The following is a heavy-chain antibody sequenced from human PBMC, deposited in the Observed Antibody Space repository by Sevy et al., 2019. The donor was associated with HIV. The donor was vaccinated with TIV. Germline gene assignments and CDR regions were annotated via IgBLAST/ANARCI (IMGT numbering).Heavy chain of an antibody. D-gene: IGHD5-18*01. Sequence: GGSLRLSCAASGLTFSTYGMHWVRQAPGKGLEWVALISGDGSNTYYAGSVTGRFTMSRDNSKNTLYLQMNSLRADDTAMYYCAKTYADTTMDLYYYDSWGQGTLVTVSS. CDR3: AKTYADTTMDLYYYDS. CDR2: ISGDGSNT. V-gene: IGHV3-30*18. J-gene: IGHJ4*02. CDR1: GLTFSTYG.